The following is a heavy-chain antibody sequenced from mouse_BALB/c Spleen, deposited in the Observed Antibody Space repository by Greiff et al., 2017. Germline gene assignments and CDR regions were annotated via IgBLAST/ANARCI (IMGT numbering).Heavy chain of an antibody. D-gene: IGHD2-4*01. CDR3: ARNDYGEGFAY. V-gene: IGHV4-1*02. Sequence: EVKLMESGGGLVQPGGSLKLSCAASGFDFSRYWMSWVRQAPGKGIEWIGEINPDSSTINYTPSLKDKFIISRDNAKNTLYLQMSKVRSEDTALYYCARNDYGEGFAYWGQGTLVTVSA. J-gene: IGHJ3*01. CDR1: GFDFSRYW. CDR2: INPDSSTI.